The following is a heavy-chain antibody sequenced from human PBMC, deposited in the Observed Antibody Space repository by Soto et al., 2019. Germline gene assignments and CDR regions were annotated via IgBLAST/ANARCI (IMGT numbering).Heavy chain of an antibody. Sequence: GGSLRLSCAASGFTFSSYGMHWVRQAPGKGLEWVAVIWYDGSNKYYADSVKGRFTISRDNSKNTLYLQMNSLRAEDTAVYYCASFGSPRGFDPWGQGTRVTVS. CDR3: ASFGSPRGFDP. CDR1: GFTFSSYG. CDR2: IWYDGSNK. V-gene: IGHV3-33*01. J-gene: IGHJ5*02. D-gene: IGHD3-10*01.